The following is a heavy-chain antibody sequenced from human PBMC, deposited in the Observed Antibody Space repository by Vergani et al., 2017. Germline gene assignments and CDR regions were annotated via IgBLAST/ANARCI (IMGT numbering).Heavy chain of an antibody. CDR3: ARQGDAFDI. J-gene: IGHJ3*02. CDR2: SYPGDSDT. V-gene: IGHV5-51*01. Sequence: EVQLVQSGAEVKKPGEGRKRGGKGEGKRGRRERRCGGGKMPGKGREWRGISYPGDSDTRYSPSFQGQVTISADQSISTAYLQWSSLKASDTAMYYCARQGDAFDIWGQGTMVTVSS. CDR1: GKRGRRER.